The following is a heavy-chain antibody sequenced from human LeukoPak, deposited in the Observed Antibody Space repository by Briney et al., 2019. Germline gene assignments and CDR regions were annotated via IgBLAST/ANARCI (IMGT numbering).Heavy chain of an antibody. D-gene: IGHD2-8*01. CDR1: GGTFSSYA. V-gene: IGHV1-69*05. J-gene: IGHJ3*02. CDR3: ARGRLMSPGAFDI. Sequence: SVKVSCKASGGTFSSYAISWGRQAPGQGLEWMGGIIPIFGTANYAQKFQGRVTITTDESTSTAYMELSSLRSEDTAVYYCARGRLMSPGAFDIWGQGTMVTVSS. CDR2: IIPIFGTA.